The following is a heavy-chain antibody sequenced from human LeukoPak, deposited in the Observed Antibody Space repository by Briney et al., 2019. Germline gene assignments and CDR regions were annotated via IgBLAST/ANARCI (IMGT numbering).Heavy chain of an antibody. J-gene: IGHJ4*02. D-gene: IGHD4-23*01. CDR3: ARGLYYGGYCFDY. CDR2: IYYSGST. CDR1: GGSISSSSYY. Sequence: PSETLSLTCTVSGGSISSSSYYWGWIRQPPGKGLEWIGSIYYSGSTYYNPSLKSRVTISVDTSKNQFSLKLSSVTAADTAVYYCARGLYYGGYCFDYWGQGTLVTVSS. V-gene: IGHV4-39*01.